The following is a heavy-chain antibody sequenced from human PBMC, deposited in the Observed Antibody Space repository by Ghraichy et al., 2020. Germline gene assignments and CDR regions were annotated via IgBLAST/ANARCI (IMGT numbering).Heavy chain of an antibody. CDR2: IKQDGSEK. Sequence: GGSLRLSCTASGFTFSRFSMSWVRQAPGKGLEWVANIKQDGSEKYYVDSVKGRFTISRDNAKKSLYLQMNSLRGDDTAVYYCAREVILEWLLCGYYYYYYMDVWGKGTTVTVAS. D-gene: IGHD3-3*01. CDR3: AREVILEWLLCGYYYYYYMDV. J-gene: IGHJ6*03. V-gene: IGHV3-7*03. CDR1: GFTFSRFS.